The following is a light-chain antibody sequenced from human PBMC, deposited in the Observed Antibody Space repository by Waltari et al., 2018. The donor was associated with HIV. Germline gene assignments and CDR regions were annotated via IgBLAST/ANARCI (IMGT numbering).Light chain of an antibody. CDR1: NSNIGSHY. V-gene: IGLV1-47*01. J-gene: IGLJ3*02. CDR2: TDN. CDR3: AAWDDILRGWL. Sequence: QSVLTQPPSASGTPGQRVTISCSGGNSNIGSHYVYWYPQFPGTAPKLLIYTDNQRPSGVPDRFSGSKSGTSASLAISGLRSEDEADYYCAAWDDILRGWLFGGGTKLTVL.